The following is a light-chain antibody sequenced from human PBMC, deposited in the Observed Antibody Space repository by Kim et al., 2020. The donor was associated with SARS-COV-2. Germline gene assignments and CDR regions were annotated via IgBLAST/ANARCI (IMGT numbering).Light chain of an antibody. Sequence: SPGERATLSCRASQRVSRSDVAWYQQKPGQTPRLLIYDASIRATGIPDRFSGSGSRTDFTLTISGLQPEDFAVYYCQQYGTSPLTFGGGTKVDIK. V-gene: IGKV3-20*01. CDR1: QRVSRSD. J-gene: IGKJ4*01. CDR3: QQYGTSPLT. CDR2: DAS.